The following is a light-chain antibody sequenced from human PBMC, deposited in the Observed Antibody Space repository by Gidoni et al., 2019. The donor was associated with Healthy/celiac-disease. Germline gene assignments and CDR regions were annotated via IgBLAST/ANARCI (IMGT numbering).Light chain of an antibody. V-gene: IGLV3-25*03. CDR2: KDS. CDR3: QSADSSAPKVV. J-gene: IGLJ2*01. Sequence: SYELTPPPSVSVSPGQTARLTCSGDALPKQYAYWYQQKPGQAPVLVIYKDSERPSGIPERFSGSSSGTTVTLTISGVQAEDEADYYCQSADSSAPKVVFGGGTKLTVL. CDR1: ALPKQY.